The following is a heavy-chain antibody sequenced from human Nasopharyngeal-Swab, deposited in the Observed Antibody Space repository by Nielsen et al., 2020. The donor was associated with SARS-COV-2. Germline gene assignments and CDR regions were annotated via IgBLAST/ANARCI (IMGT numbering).Heavy chain of an antibody. Sequence: GESLKISCAASGFTFTNYVMAWVRQTPGKGLEWVASITSRGDRTYYGDSVKGRFTIFRENYKNTLYLQLNSLRAEDTARYYCARFSRCDDDCPSDYWGQGTLVTVSS. CDR3: ARFSRCDDDCPSDY. CDR2: ITSRGDRT. J-gene: IGHJ4*02. D-gene: IGHD2-21*02. V-gene: IGHV3-23*01. CDR1: GFTFTNYV.